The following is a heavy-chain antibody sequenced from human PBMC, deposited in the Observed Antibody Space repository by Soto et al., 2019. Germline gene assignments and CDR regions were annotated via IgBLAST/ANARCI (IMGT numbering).Heavy chain of an antibody. CDR2: ISGSGGST. V-gene: IGHV3-23*01. J-gene: IGHJ6*02. D-gene: IGHD4-4*01. Sequence: GGSLRLSCAASGLTFSSYAMSWVRQAPGKGLEWVSAISGSGGSTYYADSVKGRFTISRDNSKNTLYLQMNSLRAEDTAVYYCAKGNRGSNFGYYYGMDVWGQGTTVTVSS. CDR3: AKGNRGSNFGYYYGMDV. CDR1: GLTFSSYA.